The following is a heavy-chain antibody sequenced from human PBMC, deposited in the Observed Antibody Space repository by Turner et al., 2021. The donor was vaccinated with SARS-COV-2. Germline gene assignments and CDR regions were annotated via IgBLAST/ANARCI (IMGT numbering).Heavy chain of an antibody. J-gene: IGHJ5*02. CDR2: FDPEDGET. CDR1: GYTLIELS. V-gene: IGHV1-24*01. CDR3: ATAPPYCTNGVCPNWFDP. Sequence: QVQLVQSGAEGKKPGASVKVSCKVSGYTLIELSMHWVRQAPGKGLEWMGGFDPEDGETIYAQKFQGRVTMTEDTSTDTAYMELSSLRSEDTAVYYCATAPPYCTNGVCPNWFDPWGQGTLVTVSS. D-gene: IGHD2-8*01.